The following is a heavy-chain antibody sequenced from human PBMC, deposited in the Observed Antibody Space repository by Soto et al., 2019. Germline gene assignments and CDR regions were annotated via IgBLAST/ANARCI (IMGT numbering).Heavy chain of an antibody. J-gene: IGHJ4*02. CDR2: IYHTGST. CDR3: ATLPPRIVVVVLPIPT. V-gene: IGHV4-4*02. CDR1: GASISSTNW. D-gene: IGHD2-15*01. Sequence: QVQLQEAGPRLVKPSVTLSLTCAVSGASISSTNWWTWVRQPPVKGLEWIGEIYHTGSTKYNPSLNNSVPISLDKVNTEFFLCLSSVTAADTAVYYCATLPPRIVVVVLPIPTWGQGTLVTVSS.